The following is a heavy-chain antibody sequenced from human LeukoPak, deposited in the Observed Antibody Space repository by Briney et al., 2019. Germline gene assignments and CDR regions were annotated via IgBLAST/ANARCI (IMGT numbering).Heavy chain of an antibody. V-gene: IGHV4-59*01. CDR3: ALTTTSYYYYYMDV. J-gene: IGHJ6*03. CDR1: GGSISSYY. D-gene: IGHD4-17*01. CDR2: MFYSGST. Sequence: PSETLSLTCTVSGGSISSYYWSWIRQPPGKGLEWIGSMFYSGSTNYKPSLKSRVTISIDTSKNQLSLKVRSVTAADTAVYYCALTTTSYYYYYMDVWGKGTTVTVSS.